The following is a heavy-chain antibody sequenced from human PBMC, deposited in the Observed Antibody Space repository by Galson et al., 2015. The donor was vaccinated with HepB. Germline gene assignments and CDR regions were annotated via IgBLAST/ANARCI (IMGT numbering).Heavy chain of an antibody. D-gene: IGHD1-1*01. CDR3: MGWAWQLEREFDY. Sequence: SLRHSCAASGFTLSSIDMHWVRQAPGKGLEYVAVISSNGGSTHYAESVKGRFTISRDNSKDMLYLQMSSLRDEDTAVYYCMGWAWQLEREFDYWGQGIPVTVSS. J-gene: IGHJ4*02. CDR2: ISSNGGST. CDR1: GFTLSSID. V-gene: IGHV3-64D*06.